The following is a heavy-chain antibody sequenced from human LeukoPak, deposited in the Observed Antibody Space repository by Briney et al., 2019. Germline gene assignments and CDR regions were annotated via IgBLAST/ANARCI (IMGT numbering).Heavy chain of an antibody. J-gene: IGHJ5*02. V-gene: IGHV3-9*01. CDR2: ISWNSGSI. Sequence: PGRSLRLSCAASGFTFDDYAMHWVRQAPGKGLEWVSGISWNSGSIGYADSVKGRFTISRDNAKNSLYLQMNSLRAEDTALYYCAKDITAEAGTDGWFDPWGQGTLVTVSS. D-gene: IGHD6-19*01. CDR3: AKDITAEAGTDGWFDP. CDR1: GFTFDDYA.